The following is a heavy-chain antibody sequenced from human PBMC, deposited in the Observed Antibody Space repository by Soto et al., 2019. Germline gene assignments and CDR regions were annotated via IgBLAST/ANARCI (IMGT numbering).Heavy chain of an antibody. CDR1: GDSITSSSHY. Sequence: SETLSLTCTVSGDSITSSSHYWGWIRQPPGKGLEWIGYIYYSGSTYYNPSLKSRVTISVDTSKNQFSLKLSSVTAADTAVYYCARERPDGSRLDPWGQGTLVTVSS. J-gene: IGHJ5*02. CDR3: ARERPDGSRLDP. D-gene: IGHD6-13*01. V-gene: IGHV4-30-4*08. CDR2: IYYSGST.